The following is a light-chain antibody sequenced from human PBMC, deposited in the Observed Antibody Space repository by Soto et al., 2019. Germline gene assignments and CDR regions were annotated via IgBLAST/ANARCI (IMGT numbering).Light chain of an antibody. CDR1: ISDVGAYIF. CDR3: VSFAGGTYV. Sequence: QSALTQPASVSGSPGQSITISCTGTISDVGAYIFVSWYQQHPGKAPKLMVYDVNRRPPGVPDRFFGSKSGNTASLTVSGLQAEDEADYYCVSFAGGTYVFGTGTKLTVL. J-gene: IGLJ1*01. CDR2: DVN. V-gene: IGLV2-8*01.